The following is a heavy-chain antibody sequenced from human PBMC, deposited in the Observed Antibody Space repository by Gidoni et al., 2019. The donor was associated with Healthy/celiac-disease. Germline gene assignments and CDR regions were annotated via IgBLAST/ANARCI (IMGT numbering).Heavy chain of an antibody. D-gene: IGHD6-19*01. CDR2: TYYRSKWYN. CDR3: AGGKQWLVEGWFDP. J-gene: IGHJ5*02. CDR1: GDSASSNSAA. V-gene: IGHV6-1*01. Sequence: QVQLQQSGPGLVKPSQTLSLTCAISGDSASSNSAAWNWIRQSPSRGLEWLGRTYYRSKWYNDYAVSVKSRITINPDTSKNQFSLQLNSVTPEDTAVYYCAGGKQWLVEGWFDPWGQGTLVTVSS.